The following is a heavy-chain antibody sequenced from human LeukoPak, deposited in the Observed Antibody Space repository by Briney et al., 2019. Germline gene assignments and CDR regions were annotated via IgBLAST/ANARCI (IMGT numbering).Heavy chain of an antibody. CDR1: GFTFSSYW. D-gene: IGHD2-2*01. J-gene: IGHJ4*02. CDR3: ARVRGRYCSSTSCSHGMDY. V-gene: IGHV3-7*01. Sequence: PGGSLRLSCAASGFTFSSYWMSWVRQAPGKGLEWVANIKQDGSEKYYVDSVKGRFTISRDNAKNSLYLQMNSLRAEDTAVYYCARVRGRYCSSTSCSHGMDYWGQGTLVTVSS. CDR2: IKQDGSEK.